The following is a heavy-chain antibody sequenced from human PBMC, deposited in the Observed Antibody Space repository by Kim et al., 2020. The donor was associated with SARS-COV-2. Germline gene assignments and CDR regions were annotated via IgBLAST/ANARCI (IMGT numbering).Heavy chain of an antibody. J-gene: IGHJ4*02. CDR3: ARAWVVVAARLESFDY. D-gene: IGHD2-15*01. V-gene: IGHV1-3*01. Sequence: KFQGRVTIPRDTSASTAYMALSSLRSEDTAVYYCARAWVVVAARLESFDYWGQGTLVTVSS.